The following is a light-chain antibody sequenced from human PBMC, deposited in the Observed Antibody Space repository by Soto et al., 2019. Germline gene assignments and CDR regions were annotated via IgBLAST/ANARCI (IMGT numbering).Light chain of an antibody. J-gene: IGLJ2*01. Sequence: QSALTQPASVSGSPGKSITISCTGTSSDVGGYNYVSWYQQHPGKAPKLMIYEVSNRPSGVSNRFSGSKSGNTASLTISGLQAEDEADYYCSSYTSSSTLGVVFGGGTKLTGL. CDR1: SSDVGGYNY. CDR3: SSYTSSSTLGVV. CDR2: EVS. V-gene: IGLV2-14*01.